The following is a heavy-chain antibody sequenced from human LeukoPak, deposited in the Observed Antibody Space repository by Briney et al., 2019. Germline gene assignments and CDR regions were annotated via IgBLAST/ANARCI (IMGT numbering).Heavy chain of an antibody. CDR3: ARDRSSLGDDWYFDL. D-gene: IGHD2-21*02. CDR1: GYTFTSYY. CDR2: INPNGGST. V-gene: IGHV1-46*03. J-gene: IGHJ2*01. Sequence: ASGKVTCKASGYTFTSYYMHWVRQAPGQGLELMGIINPNGGSTSYAQEFQGRVTMTRDTSTSTVYMELSSLRSEDTAVYYCARDRSSLGDDWYFDLWGRGTLVTVSS.